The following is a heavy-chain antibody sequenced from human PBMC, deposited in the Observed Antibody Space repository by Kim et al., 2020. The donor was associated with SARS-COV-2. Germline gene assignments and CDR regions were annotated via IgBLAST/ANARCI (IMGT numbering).Heavy chain of an antibody. Sequence: ASVKVSCKASGYTFTSYGISWVRQAPGQGLEWMGWISAYNGNTNYAQKLQGRVTMTTDTSTSTAYMELRSLRSDYTAVYYCERDRHDYEFWSGYFSGIYYYYGMDVWGQGTTVTVSS. CDR3: ERDRHDYEFWSGYFSGIYYYYGMDV. J-gene: IGHJ6*02. V-gene: IGHV1-18*01. CDR1: GYTFTSYG. CDR2: ISAYNGNT. D-gene: IGHD3-3*01.